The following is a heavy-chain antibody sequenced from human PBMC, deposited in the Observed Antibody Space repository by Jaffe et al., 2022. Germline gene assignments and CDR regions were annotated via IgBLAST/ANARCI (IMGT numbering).Heavy chain of an antibody. D-gene: IGHD3-22*01. CDR1: GFTFGDYA. V-gene: IGHV3-49*04. CDR3: TRDLVYYDSSVGPYYYYMDV. Sequence: EVQLVESGGGLVQPGRSLRLSCTASGFTFGDYAMSWVRQAPGKGLEWVGFIRSKAYGGTTEYAASVKGRFTISRDDSKSIAYLQMNSLKTEDTAVYYCTRDLVYYDSSVGPYYYYMDVWGKGTTVTVSS. J-gene: IGHJ6*03. CDR2: IRSKAYGGTT.